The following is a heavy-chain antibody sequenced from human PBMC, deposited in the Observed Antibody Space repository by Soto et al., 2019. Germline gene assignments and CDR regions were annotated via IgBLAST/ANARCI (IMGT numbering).Heavy chain of an antibody. CDR2: IYWDDDK. J-gene: IGHJ6*02. V-gene: IGHV2-5*02. CDR1: GFSLSTSGVG. CDR3: AHSILWFGEPKELFGMDV. D-gene: IGHD3-10*01. Sequence: QITLKESGPTLVKPTQTLTLTCTFSGFSLSTSGVGVGWIRQPPGKALEWLALIYWDDDKRYSPSLKSRLTLTQHXXKXQXALTMTNMDPVDTATYSCAHSILWFGEPKELFGMDVWGQGTTVTVSS.